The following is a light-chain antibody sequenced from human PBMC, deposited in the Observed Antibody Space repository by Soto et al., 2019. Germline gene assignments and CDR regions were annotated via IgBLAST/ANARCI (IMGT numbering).Light chain of an antibody. CDR3: SSYTSSSTPYA. V-gene: IGLV2-14*01. J-gene: IGLJ1*01. Sequence: QSALTQPASGSGSPGQSITISCTGSSSDVGGYNYVSWYQQHPVKAPKLMIYDVTNRPSGVSDRFSGSKSGNTASLTISGLQAEDEADYYCSSYTSSSTPYAFGTGTKVTVL. CDR2: DVT. CDR1: SSDVGGYNY.